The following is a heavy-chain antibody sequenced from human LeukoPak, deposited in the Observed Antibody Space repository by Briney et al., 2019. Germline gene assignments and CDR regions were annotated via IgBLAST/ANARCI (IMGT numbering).Heavy chain of an antibody. CDR3: ARGGIVVVGAFDI. J-gene: IGHJ3*02. CDR1: GGTFSSYA. D-gene: IGHD2-15*01. V-gene: IGHV1-69*05. Sequence: GASVKVSCKASGGTFSSYAISWVRQAPGQGLEWMGGIIPIFGTANYAQKFQGRVTITTDESTSTAYMELSRLRSEDTAVYYCARGGIVVVGAFDIWGQGTMVTVSS. CDR2: IIPIFGTA.